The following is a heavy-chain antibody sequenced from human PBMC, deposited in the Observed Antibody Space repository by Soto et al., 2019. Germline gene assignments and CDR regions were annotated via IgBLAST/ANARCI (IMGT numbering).Heavy chain of an antibody. V-gene: IGHV3-30*18. Sequence: GGSLRLSCAASGFTFNIYGMQWVRQAPGKGLEWVAVISYDGSKEYYGDSVKGRFTISRDNSKNTLYLQMNSLRSEDTAVYYCAKAGCSGGTCYLYYFDYWGQGALVTVSS. CDR1: GFTFNIYG. D-gene: IGHD2-15*01. J-gene: IGHJ4*02. CDR3: AKAGCSGGTCYLYYFDY. CDR2: ISYDGSKE.